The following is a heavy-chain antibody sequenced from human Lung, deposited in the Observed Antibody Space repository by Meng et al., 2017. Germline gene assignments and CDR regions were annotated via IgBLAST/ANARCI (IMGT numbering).Heavy chain of an antibody. CDR2: INRDGTKP. CDR3: TNDRLNH. J-gene: IGHJ1*01. V-gene: IGHV3-74*01. D-gene: IGHD1-1*01. Sequence: VQLVESGEGLVPPEGSLRLSCAASGFTFTDHWMHWVRQGPGKRLVLVSRINRDGTKPTYADSVKGRFTISRDNAKNTLYLQMNNLRAEDTAFYYCTNDRLNHWGQGALVTVSS. CDR1: GFTFTDHW.